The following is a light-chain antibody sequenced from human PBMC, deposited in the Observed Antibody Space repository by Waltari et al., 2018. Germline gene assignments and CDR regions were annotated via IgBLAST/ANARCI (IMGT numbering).Light chain of an antibody. CDR1: RGISKY. Sequence: DIQMTQSPSSLSASVGDRVIITCQASRGISKYLNWDQQKPGKAPKLLIYEANNLETGVPSRFSGSGSGAAFTLTISSLQPEDFATYHCQQYETLPYTFGQGTKV. CDR3: QQYETLPYT. V-gene: IGKV1-33*01. CDR2: EAN. J-gene: IGKJ2*01.